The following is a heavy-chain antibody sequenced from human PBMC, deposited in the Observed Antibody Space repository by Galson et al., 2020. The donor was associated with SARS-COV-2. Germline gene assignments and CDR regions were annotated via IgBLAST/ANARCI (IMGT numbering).Heavy chain of an antibody. CDR2: ISYDGSNK. CDR1: GFTFSSYA. V-gene: IGHV3-30-3*01. CDR3: ARGVGGNYYYGMDV. Sequence: PGGSLRLSCAASGFTFSSYAMHWVRQAPGKGLEWVAVISYDGSNKYYADSVKGRFTISRDNSKNTLYLQMNSLRAEDTAVYYCARGVGGNYYYGMDVWGQGTTVTVSS. J-gene: IGHJ6*02.